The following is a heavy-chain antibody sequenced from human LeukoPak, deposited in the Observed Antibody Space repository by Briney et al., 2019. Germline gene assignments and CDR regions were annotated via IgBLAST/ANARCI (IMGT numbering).Heavy chain of an antibody. CDR2: FDPEDGET. D-gene: IGHD6-19*01. J-gene: IGHJ4*02. CDR1: GYTLTELS. V-gene: IGHV1-24*01. CDR3: ATDRGSGWYYFDY. Sequence: ASVKDSFMVSGYTLTELSMHWVRQAPGKGVERMGGFDPEDGETIYAQKFQGRVTITEDTSTDTAYMELSSLRSEDTAVYYCATDRGSGWYYFDYWGQGTLVTVSS.